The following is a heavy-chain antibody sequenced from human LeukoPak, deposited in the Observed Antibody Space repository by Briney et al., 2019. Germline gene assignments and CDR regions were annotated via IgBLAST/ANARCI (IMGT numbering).Heavy chain of an antibody. CDR1: GYTFTSYG. V-gene: IGHV1-18*01. J-gene: IGHJ4*02. D-gene: IGHD1-26*01. CDR3: ARGPVGPTIPFDY. CDR2: INTYNGNA. Sequence: GASVKVSCKASGYTFTSYGISWVRQAPGQGLEWMGWINTYNGNANYAQKLQGRVTMTTDTSTSTAYMDLRSLRSDDTAVYYCARGPVGPTIPFDYWGQGTLVTVSS.